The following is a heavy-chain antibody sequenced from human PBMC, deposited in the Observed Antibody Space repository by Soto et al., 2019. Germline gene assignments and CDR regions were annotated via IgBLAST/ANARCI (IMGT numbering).Heavy chain of an antibody. V-gene: IGHV1-69*13. CDR3: ARKVHRNWGSPYYYGMDV. CDR2: IIPIFGTA. Sequence: GASVKVSCKASGGTFSSYAISWVRQAPGQGLEWMGGIIPIFGTANYAQKFQGRVTITADESTSTAYMELSSLRSEDTAVYYCARKVHRNWGSPYYYGMDVWGQGTTVTVS. CDR1: GGTFSSYA. D-gene: IGHD7-27*01. J-gene: IGHJ6*02.